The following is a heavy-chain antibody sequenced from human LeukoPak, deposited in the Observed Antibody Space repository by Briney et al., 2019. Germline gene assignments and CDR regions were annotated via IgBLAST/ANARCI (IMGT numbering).Heavy chain of an antibody. Sequence: PSETLSLTCTVSGGSINIYYWSWIRQPAGKGLEWIGRIYTSGSTSYNPSLKTRVTMSVDTSKNQFSLKLSSVTAADTAVYYCARGSLTMTRGFDPWGQGTLVTVSS. CDR2: IYTSGST. CDR3: ARGSLTMTRGFDP. V-gene: IGHV4-4*07. CDR1: GGSINIYY. D-gene: IGHD4-17*01. J-gene: IGHJ5*02.